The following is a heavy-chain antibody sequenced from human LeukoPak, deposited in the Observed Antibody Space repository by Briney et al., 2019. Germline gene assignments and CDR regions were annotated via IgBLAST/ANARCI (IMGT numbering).Heavy chain of an antibody. D-gene: IGHD3-22*01. CDR1: EYTFTGYF. CDR2: INPNSGGT. CDR3: TVVLISGRWFDP. V-gene: IGHV1-2*02. J-gene: IGHJ5*02. Sequence: ASVKVSCEASEYTFTGYFVHWVRQAPGQGLEWMGWINPNSGGTFYQQSFQGRVTMTRDTSISTAYMELSRLTSDDTAVYYCTVVLISGRWFDPWGQGTLVTVSS.